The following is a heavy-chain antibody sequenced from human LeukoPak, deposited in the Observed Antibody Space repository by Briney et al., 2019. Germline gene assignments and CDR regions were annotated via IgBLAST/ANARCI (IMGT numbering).Heavy chain of an antibody. Sequence: SETLSLTCTVSVGSISSYYWSWIRQLPGKGLEGIGYIYYSGSTNYNPSLKSRVTISVDTSKNQFSLKLSSVTAADTDVYYCARHRGYSYGWLDYWGQGTLVTVSS. CDR1: VGSISSYY. J-gene: IGHJ4*02. CDR2: IYYSGST. CDR3: ARHRGYSYGWLDY. V-gene: IGHV4-59*13. D-gene: IGHD5-18*01.